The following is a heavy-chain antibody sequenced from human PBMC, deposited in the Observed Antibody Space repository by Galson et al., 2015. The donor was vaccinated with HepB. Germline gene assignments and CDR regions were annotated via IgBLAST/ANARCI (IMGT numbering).Heavy chain of an antibody. CDR3: ARELRYSSGWYDDY. J-gene: IGHJ4*02. CDR2: INPNSGGT. CDR1: GYTFTGYY. Sequence: SVKVSCKASGYTFTGYYMHWVRQAPGQGLEWMGRINPNSGGTNYAQKFQGRVTMTRDTSISTAYMELSRLRSDDTAVYYCARELRYSSGWYDDYWGQGTLVTVSS. D-gene: IGHD6-19*01. V-gene: IGHV1-2*06.